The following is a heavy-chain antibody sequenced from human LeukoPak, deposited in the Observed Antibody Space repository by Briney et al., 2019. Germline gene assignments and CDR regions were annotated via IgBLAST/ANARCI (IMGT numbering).Heavy chain of an antibody. CDR3: ARDRSGGNGWYIFDY. Sequence: GGSLRLSCAASGFTFDDYGMSWVRQAPGKGLKWVSGINWNGGSTGYADSVKGRFTISRDKSKNTLYLQMNSLRAEDTAVYYCARDRSGGNGWYIFDYWGQGTLVTVSS. D-gene: IGHD6-19*01. CDR1: GFTFDDYG. J-gene: IGHJ4*02. V-gene: IGHV3-20*04. CDR2: INWNGGST.